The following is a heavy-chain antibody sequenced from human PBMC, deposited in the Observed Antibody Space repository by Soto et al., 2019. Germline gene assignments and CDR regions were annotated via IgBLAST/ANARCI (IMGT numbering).Heavy chain of an antibody. CDR2: IIPIFGTA. CDR3: ARNAGGATILYYFDY. V-gene: IGHV1-69*01. J-gene: IGHJ4*02. Sequence: QVQLVQSGAEVKKPGSSVKVSCKASGDTFSNHAINWVRQAPGQGLEWVGGIIPIFGTANYAQKFQGRVTITADESTSTAYMELSSLRSEDTAVYLCARNAGGATILYYFDYWGRGTLVTVSS. CDR1: GDTFSNHA. D-gene: IGHD5-12*01.